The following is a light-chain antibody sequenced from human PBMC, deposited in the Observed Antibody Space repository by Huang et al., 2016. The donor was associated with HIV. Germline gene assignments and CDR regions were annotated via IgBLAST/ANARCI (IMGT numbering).Light chain of an antibody. CDR2: STS. CDR1: QSITTY. V-gene: IGKV1-39*01. Sequence: IQMTQSPTSLSASVGDRVSLVCRASQSITTYLNWYQQKPGKALKLLISSTSTLHSFVPSMFRGSGSGTEFTLTIRGLQLDDFATYYCQQSYSALSSFGPGTRL. CDR3: QQSYSALSS. J-gene: IGKJ5*01.